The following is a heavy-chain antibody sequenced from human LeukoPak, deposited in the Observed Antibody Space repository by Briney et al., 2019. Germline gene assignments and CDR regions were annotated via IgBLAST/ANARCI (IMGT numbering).Heavy chain of an antibody. CDR1: GYSFTNYW. CDR3: ATHSSRSSAIFDY. J-gene: IGHJ4*02. Sequence: GESLKISCKGSGYSFTNYWIGWVRQVPGKGLEWVGIIYPADSTAKYSPSFQGQVTISVDKSISTAYLQWSSLKASDTAMYYCATHSSRSSAIFDYWGQGTLVTVSS. V-gene: IGHV5-51*01. D-gene: IGHD6-19*01. CDR2: IYPADSTA.